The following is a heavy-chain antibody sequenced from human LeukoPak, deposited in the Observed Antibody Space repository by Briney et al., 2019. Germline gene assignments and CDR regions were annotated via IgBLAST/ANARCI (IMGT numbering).Heavy chain of an antibody. CDR2: IIPIFGTA. CDR1: GGTFSSYA. V-gene: IGHV1-69*05. CDR3: ARGPKGYSYGYEYYFDY. J-gene: IGHJ4*02. Sequence: SVKVSCKASGGTFSSYAISWVRRAPGQGLEWMGGIIPIFGTANYAQKFQGRVTITTDESTSTAYMELSSLRSEDTAVYYCARGPKGYSYGYEYYFDYWGQGTLVTVSS. D-gene: IGHD5-18*01.